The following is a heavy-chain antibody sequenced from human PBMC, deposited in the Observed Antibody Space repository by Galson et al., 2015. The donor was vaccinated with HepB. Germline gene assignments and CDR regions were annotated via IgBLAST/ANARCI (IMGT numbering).Heavy chain of an antibody. Sequence: SLRLSCAASGFTFSGSAMHWVRQASGRGLEWVGRIGSKADSYATAYAASVKGRFTISRDDSKNTAYMQMNSLKTEDTAVYYCTRLGDLSGYSSLWGQGTLVTVSS. V-gene: IGHV3-73*01. J-gene: IGHJ4*02. CDR2: IGSKADSYAT. CDR3: TRLGDLSGYSSL. D-gene: IGHD6-13*01. CDR1: GFTFSGSA.